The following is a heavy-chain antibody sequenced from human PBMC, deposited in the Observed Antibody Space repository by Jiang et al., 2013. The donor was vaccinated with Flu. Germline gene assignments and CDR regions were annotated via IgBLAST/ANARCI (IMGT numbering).Heavy chain of an antibody. J-gene: IGHJ3*01. V-gene: IGHV3-11*04. Sequence: VQLVESGGDLVKPGGSLRLSCEASGFPFSDHYMSWIRQAPGKGLQWISYISSSGTTIYEADSMKGRFTISRDNAKNSLFLQMNSLRTDDTAVYYCVRGRDNTAYYREDAFDSLGPRDNGHRLF. CDR2: ISSSGTTI. CDR3: VRGRDNTAYYREDAFDS. D-gene: IGHD3-9*01. CDR1: GFPFSDHY.